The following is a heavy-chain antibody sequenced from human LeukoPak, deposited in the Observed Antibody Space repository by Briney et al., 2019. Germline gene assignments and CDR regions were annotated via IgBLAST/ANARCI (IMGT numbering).Heavy chain of an antibody. J-gene: IGHJ4*02. V-gene: IGHV6-1*01. CDR2: TYYRSKWYN. Sequence: SQTLSLTCAISGDSVSSNSAAWNWIRQSPSRGLEWLGRTYYRSKWYNDYAVSVKSRITINPDTSKNQFSLQLNSVTPEDTAVYYCARVYYDILTGYSPVYYFDYWGQGTLVTVSS. CDR1: GDSVSSNSAA. CDR3: ARVYYDILTGYSPVYYFDY. D-gene: IGHD3-9*01.